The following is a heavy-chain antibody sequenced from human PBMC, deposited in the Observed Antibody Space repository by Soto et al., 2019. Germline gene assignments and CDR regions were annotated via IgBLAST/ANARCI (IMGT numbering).Heavy chain of an antibody. CDR2: IYYSGST. Sequence: SETLSLTCTVSGGSISSSSYYWAWIRQPPGKGLEWIGSIYYSGSTYYNPSLKSRVTISVDTSKNQFSLKLSSVTAADTAVYYCARIPIQDSYLDVWGKGTTVTVSS. CDR3: ARIPIQDSYLDV. V-gene: IGHV4-39*01. CDR1: GGSISSSSYY. D-gene: IGHD5-18*01. J-gene: IGHJ6*03.